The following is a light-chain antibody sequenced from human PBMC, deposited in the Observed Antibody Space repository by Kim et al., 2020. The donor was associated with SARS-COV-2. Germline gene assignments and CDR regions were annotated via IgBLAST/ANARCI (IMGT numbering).Light chain of an antibody. Sequence: EIVLTQSPGTLSLSPGERATLSCRASQSVSSSYLAWYHQKPGQAPRLLIYGASSRATSIPDRFSGSGSGTDFTLTISRLEPEDFAVYYCQQYGSSPLTFGGGTKVDIK. CDR3: QQYGSSPLT. J-gene: IGKJ4*01. V-gene: IGKV3-20*01. CDR1: QSVSSSY. CDR2: GAS.